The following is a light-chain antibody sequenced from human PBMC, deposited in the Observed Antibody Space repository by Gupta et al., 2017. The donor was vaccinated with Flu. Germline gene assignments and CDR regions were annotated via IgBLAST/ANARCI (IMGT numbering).Light chain of an antibody. CDR3: RRTYNAPQ. CDR1: QGISSDLNWY. CDR2: SAS. Sequence: DIQLTQSPSSLAASVGDRVSVTCRGSQGISSDLNWYLNWFRQKPGKVPKLLIYSASKLQSGVPSRFSGSGSGTDFTLTISSLQPEDVATYYGRRTYNAPQFGQWTKVEIK. J-gene: IGKJ1*01. V-gene: IGKV1-37*01.